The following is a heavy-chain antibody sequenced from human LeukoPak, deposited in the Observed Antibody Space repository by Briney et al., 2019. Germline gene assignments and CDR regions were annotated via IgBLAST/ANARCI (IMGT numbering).Heavy chain of an antibody. D-gene: IGHD3-10*01. CDR1: GFTFNNNA. CDR3: ARRMARGDYFDY. V-gene: IGHV3-74*01. Sequence: GGSLRLSCATSGFTFNNNAMSWVRQAPGKRLEWVSAINGDGRTTIYADSVKGQFTISRDNAKNTLYLQMNSLRAEDTAVYYCARRMARGDYFDYWGQGTLVTVSS. CDR2: INGDGRTT. J-gene: IGHJ4*02.